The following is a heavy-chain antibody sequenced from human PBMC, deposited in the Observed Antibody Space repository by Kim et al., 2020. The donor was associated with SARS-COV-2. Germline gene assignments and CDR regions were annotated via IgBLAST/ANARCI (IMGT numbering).Heavy chain of an antibody. Sequence: SETLSLTCAVYGWSFSGYYWSWIRQPPGKGLEWIGEINHSGSTNYNPSLKSRVTISVDTSKNQFSLKLSSVTAEDTAVYYCARGPRIAAHNWFDPWGQGTLVTVSS. CDR1: GWSFSGYY. V-gene: IGHV4-34*01. CDR3: ARGPRIAAHNWFDP. J-gene: IGHJ5*02. D-gene: IGHD6-6*01. CDR2: INHSGST.